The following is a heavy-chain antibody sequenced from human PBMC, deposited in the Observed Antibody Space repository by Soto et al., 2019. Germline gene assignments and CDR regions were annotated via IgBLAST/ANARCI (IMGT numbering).Heavy chain of an antibody. Sequence: SETLSLTCAVYGGSFSGYYWSWIRQPPGKGLEWIGEINHSGSTNYNPSLKSRVTISVDTSKNQFSLKLSSVTAADTAVYYCASGYPITGTTRWGQGTLVTVSS. CDR2: INHSGST. CDR3: ASGYPITGTTR. CDR1: GGSFSGYY. V-gene: IGHV4-34*01. D-gene: IGHD1-20*01. J-gene: IGHJ4*02.